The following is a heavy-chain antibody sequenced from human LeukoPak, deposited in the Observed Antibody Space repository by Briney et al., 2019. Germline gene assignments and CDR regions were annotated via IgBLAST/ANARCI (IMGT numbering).Heavy chain of an antibody. CDR2: IIPILGIA. Sequence: SVKVSCKASGGTFSSYAISWVRQAPGQGVEWMGRIIPILGIANYAQKFQGRVTITADKSTSTAYMELSSLRSEDTAVYYCARVVYDILTGHSSYFDYWGQGTLVTVSS. V-gene: IGHV1-69*04. J-gene: IGHJ4*02. D-gene: IGHD3-9*01. CDR3: ARVVYDILTGHSSYFDY. CDR1: GGTFSSYA.